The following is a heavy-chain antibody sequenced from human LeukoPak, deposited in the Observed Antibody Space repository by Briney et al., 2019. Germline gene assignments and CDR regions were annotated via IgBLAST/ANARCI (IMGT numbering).Heavy chain of an antibody. CDR3: ASASDFGVGYGMDV. V-gene: IGHV3-74*01. D-gene: IGHD3-3*01. Sequence: GGSLRLSCAASGFTFSTKWMHWVRQAPGKGLVWVSRIISDGSSTIYGDSVKGRFTISRDNAKNTLHLQMNSLRAEDTAVYYCASASDFGVGYGMDVWGQGTTVTVSS. J-gene: IGHJ6*02. CDR1: GFTFSTKW. CDR2: IISDGSST.